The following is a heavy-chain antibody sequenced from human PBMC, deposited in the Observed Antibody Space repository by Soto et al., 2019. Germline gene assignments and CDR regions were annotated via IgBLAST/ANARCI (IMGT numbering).Heavy chain of an antibody. CDR3: ATARGGGGY. CDR2: IYSGGYT. Sequence: EVQLVESGGGLIQPGGSLRLSCAVSGFTVSNNYMSWVRQAPGKGLEGVSVIYSGGYTAYGDSVKGRFTISRDNSKNTIFLKMKARSAEDGAVFYGATARGGGGYWGQGTLVTVSS. CDR1: GFTVSNNY. J-gene: IGHJ4*02. D-gene: IGHD3-10*01. V-gene: IGHV3-53*01.